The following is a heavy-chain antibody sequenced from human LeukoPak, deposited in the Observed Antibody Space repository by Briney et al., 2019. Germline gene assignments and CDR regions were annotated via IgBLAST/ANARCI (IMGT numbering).Heavy chain of an antibody. D-gene: IGHD2-21*01. Sequence: PGGSLRLSCAASGFTFSSYSMNWVRQAPGKGLEWVSSISSSSSYIYYADSVKGRFTISRDNAKNSLYLQMNSLRAEDTAVYYCARECGGGSYYYYMDVWGKGTTVTVSS. V-gene: IGHV3-21*01. CDR3: ARECGGGSYYYYMDV. CDR2: ISSSSSYI. CDR1: GFTFSSYS. J-gene: IGHJ6*03.